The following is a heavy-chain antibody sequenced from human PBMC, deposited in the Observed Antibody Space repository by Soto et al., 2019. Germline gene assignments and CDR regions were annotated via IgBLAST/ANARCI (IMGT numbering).Heavy chain of an antibody. Sequence: QVQLVESGGGVVQPGGSLRLSCAASGFALSVYAMHWVRQAPGKGLEWVAVISYDGTIKHYMDSVKGRFTISSDNSKNMLFLQMNSLRPEDTAVFYCARGERRGYYDSWGLGTLVTVSS. CDR3: ARGERRGYYDS. D-gene: IGHD3-22*01. CDR2: ISYDGTIK. CDR1: GFALSVYA. J-gene: IGHJ4*02. V-gene: IGHV3-30-3*01.